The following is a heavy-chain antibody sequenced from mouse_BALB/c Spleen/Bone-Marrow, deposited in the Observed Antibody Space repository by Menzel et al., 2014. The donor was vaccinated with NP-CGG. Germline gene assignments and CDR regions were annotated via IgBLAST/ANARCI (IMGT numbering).Heavy chain of an antibody. Sequence: VKLQESGAELVRPGASVTLSCKASGYTFTDYEMHWVKQTPVHGLEWIGAIDPETGGTAYNQKFKGKATLTADKSSSTAYMELRSLTSEDSAVYYCTGGGNYITTVVVDFDYWGQGTTLTVSS. CDR2: IDPETGGT. CDR3: TGGGNYITTVVVDFDY. D-gene: IGHD1-1*01. CDR1: GYTFTDYE. J-gene: IGHJ2*01. V-gene: IGHV1-15*01.